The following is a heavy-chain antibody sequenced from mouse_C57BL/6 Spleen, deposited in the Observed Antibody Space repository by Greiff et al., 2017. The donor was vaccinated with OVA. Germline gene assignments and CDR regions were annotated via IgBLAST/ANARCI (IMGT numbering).Heavy chain of an antibody. CDR1: GYTFTSYW. J-gene: IGHJ4*01. CDR2: IDPSDSYT. V-gene: IGHV1-50*01. D-gene: IGHD2-3*01. Sequence: QVQLQQPGAELVKPGASVKLSCKASGYTFTSYWMQWVKQRPGQGLEWIGEIDPSDSYTNYNQKFKGKATLTVDTSSSTAYMQLSSLTSEDSAVYYCARRDGYYEGWAMDYWGQGTSVTVSS. CDR3: ARRDGYYEGWAMDY.